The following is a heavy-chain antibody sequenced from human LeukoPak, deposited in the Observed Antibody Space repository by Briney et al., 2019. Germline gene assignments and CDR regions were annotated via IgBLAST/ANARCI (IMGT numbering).Heavy chain of an antibody. V-gene: IGHV1-46*01. D-gene: IGHD4-11*01. Sequence: ASVKVSCRASGCTFTSYYMHWVRQAPGQGLEWMGIINPSGGSTSYAQKFQGRVTMTRDMSTSTVYMELSSLRSEDTAVYYCARDGLSNSYYYYYMDVWGKGTTVTVSS. CDR2: INPSGGST. J-gene: IGHJ6*03. CDR1: GCTFTSYY. CDR3: ARDGLSNSYYYYYMDV.